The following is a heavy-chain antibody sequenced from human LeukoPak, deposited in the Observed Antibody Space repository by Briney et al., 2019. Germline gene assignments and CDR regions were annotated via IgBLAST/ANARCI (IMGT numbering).Heavy chain of an antibody. Sequence: PGGSLRLSCAASRFTFSTYAMTWVRQAPGKGLEWVSAISGSGGSTYYADSVKGRFTISRDNSKKTLYLQMNSLRAEDTAVYYCARDFDGSYRFDYWGQGTLVTVSS. V-gene: IGHV3-23*01. CDR2: ISGSGGST. CDR1: RFTFSTYA. CDR3: ARDFDGSYRFDY. J-gene: IGHJ4*02. D-gene: IGHD1-26*01.